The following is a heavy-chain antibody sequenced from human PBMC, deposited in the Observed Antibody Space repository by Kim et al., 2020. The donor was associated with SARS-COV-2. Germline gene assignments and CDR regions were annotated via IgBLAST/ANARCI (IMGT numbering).Heavy chain of an antibody. J-gene: IGHJ2*01. V-gene: IGHV1-18*01. CDR1: GYTFTSYG. D-gene: IGHD1-7*01. Sequence: ASVKVSCKASGYTFTSYGISWVRQAPGQGLEWMGWISAYNGNTNYAQKLQGRVTMTTDTSTSTAYMELRSLRSDDTAVYYCAREGVFGWGLELRDWYFDLWGRGTLVTVSS. CDR3: AREGVFGWGLELRDWYFDL. CDR2: ISAYNGNT.